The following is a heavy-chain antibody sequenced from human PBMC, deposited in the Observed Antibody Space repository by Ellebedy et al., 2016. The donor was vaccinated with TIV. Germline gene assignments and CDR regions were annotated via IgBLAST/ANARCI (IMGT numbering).Heavy chain of an antibody. CDR1: GFSFRNYW. J-gene: IGHJ5*02. Sequence: PGGSLRLSCAASGFSFRNYWMSWVRQAPGKGLEWVANIYQDGSEKYYVDSVEGRFTISRDNAKNSLYLEMKSLRAKDTAVYYCARRGSYGDYAVQVNNWFDAWGQGTPVIVSP. CDR3: ARRGSYGDYAVQVNNWFDA. D-gene: IGHD4-17*01. CDR2: IYQDGSEK. V-gene: IGHV3-7*01.